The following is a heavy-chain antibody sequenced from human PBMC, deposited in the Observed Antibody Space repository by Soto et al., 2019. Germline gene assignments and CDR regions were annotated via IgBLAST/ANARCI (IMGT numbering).Heavy chain of an antibody. CDR2: IYYSGST. D-gene: IGHD3-16*02. CDR1: GGSISSGGYY. Sequence: SETLSLTCTVSGGSISSGGYYWSWIRQHPGKGLEWIGYIYYSGSTYYNPSLKSRVTISVDTSKNQFSLKLSSVTAADTAVYYCARDYPITFGGVIVHGSLFDPWGQGTLVTVSS. J-gene: IGHJ5*02. V-gene: IGHV4-31*03. CDR3: ARDYPITFGGVIVHGSLFDP.